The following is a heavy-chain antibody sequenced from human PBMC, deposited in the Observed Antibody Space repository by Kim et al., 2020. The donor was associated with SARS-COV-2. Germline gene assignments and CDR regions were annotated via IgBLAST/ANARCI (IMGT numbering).Heavy chain of an antibody. CDR3: ARDLDYYDSSGYSGPLDY. V-gene: IGHV3-33*05. J-gene: IGHJ4*02. CDR2: ISYDGSNK. D-gene: IGHD3-22*01. Sequence: GGSLRLSCAASGFTFSSYGMHWVRQAPGKGLEWVAVISYDGSNKYYADSVKGRFTISRDNSKNTLYLQMNSLRAEDTAVYYCARDLDYYDSSGYSGPLDYWGQGTLVTVSS. CDR1: GFTFSSYG.